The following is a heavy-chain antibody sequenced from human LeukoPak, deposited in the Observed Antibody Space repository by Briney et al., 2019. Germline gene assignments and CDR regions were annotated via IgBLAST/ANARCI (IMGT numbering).Heavy chain of an antibody. CDR1: GFTFSSYG. CDR3: ATVYSSRWYGRPDY. J-gene: IGHJ4*02. CDR2: IRYDGSNK. Sequence: GGSLGLSCAASGFTFSSYGMHWVRQGPVKGLEWVAFIRYDGSNKYYADSVKARFTLSRDNSKNTMYLQMSTLRADDTAGYYCATVYSSRWYGRPDYWGQGTLVTVSS. D-gene: IGHD6-19*01. V-gene: IGHV3-30*02.